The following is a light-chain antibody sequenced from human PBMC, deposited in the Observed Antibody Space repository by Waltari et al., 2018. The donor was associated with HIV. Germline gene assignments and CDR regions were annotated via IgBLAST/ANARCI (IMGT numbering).Light chain of an antibody. CDR2: QDS. Sequence: SYELTQPPSVSVSPGQTASITCSGDKLGDKYACWYQQKPGQSLVLVIYQDSERPSGIPGRFSGSNSGNTATLTISGTQAMDEADYYCQAWDSSTVVFGAGTKLTVL. CDR1: KLGDKY. V-gene: IGLV3-1*01. CDR3: QAWDSSTVV. J-gene: IGLJ2*01.